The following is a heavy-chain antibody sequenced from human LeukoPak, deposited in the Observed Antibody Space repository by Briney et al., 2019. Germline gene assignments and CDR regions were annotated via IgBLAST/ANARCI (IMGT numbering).Heavy chain of an antibody. D-gene: IGHD6-19*01. Sequence: GGSLRLSCAASGFIFSRYGLHWVRQAPGKGLEWVAFIRYDGSNKYYADSVKGRFTISRDNSKNTLYLQMNSLRAEDTAVYYCAKVTTISSGWYHFDYWGQGTLVTVSS. J-gene: IGHJ4*02. CDR1: GFIFSRYG. CDR2: IRYDGSNK. CDR3: AKVTTISSGWYHFDY. V-gene: IGHV3-30*02.